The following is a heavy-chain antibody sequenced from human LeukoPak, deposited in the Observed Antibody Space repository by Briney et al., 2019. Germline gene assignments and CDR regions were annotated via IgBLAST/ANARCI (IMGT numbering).Heavy chain of an antibody. CDR1: GGSISSYY. CDR2: IYYSGST. CDR3: ARAGITIFGFDY. D-gene: IGHD3-3*01. Sequence: SETLSLTCTVSGGSISSYYWSWIRQPPGKGLEWIGYIYYSGSTNYNPSLKSRVTISVDTSKTQFSLKLSSVTAADTAVYYCARAGITIFGFDYWGQGTLVTVSS. J-gene: IGHJ4*02. V-gene: IGHV4-59*01.